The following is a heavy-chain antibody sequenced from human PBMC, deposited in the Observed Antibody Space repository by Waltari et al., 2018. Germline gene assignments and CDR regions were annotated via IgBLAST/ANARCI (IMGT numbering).Heavy chain of an antibody. CDR1: GLTFKNYA. CDR3: AKGLGMRDWYFDI. CDR2: ITGGGTNT. Sequence: EVRVLESGGGLVQPGGSLRLSCAASGLTFKNYAMAWVRQAPGEGLECVAVITGGGTNTYYADSVKGRFTVSRDNSKNTLDLQMNNLRLEDTAVYFCAKGLGMRDWYFDIWGRGTLLTVSS. J-gene: IGHJ2*01. V-gene: IGHV3-23*01. D-gene: IGHD7-27*01.